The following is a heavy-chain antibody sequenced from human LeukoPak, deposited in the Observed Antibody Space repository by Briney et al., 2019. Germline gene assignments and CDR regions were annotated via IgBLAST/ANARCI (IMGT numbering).Heavy chain of an antibody. CDR1: GYTFTSYD. J-gene: IGHJ6*02. CDR2: MNPNSGNT. D-gene: IGHD6-13*01. CDR3: ARGIPIAAALRGLVGMDV. V-gene: IGHV1-8*01. Sequence: ASVKVSCKASGYTFTSYDINWVRQATGQGLEWMGWMNPNSGNTGYAQKFQGRVTMTRNTSISIAYMELSSLRSEDTAVYYCARGIPIAAALRGLVGMDVWGQGTTVTVSS.